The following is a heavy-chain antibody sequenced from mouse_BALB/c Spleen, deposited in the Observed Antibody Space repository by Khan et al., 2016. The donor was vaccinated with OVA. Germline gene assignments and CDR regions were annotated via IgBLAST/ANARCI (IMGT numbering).Heavy chain of an antibody. CDR3: ARPPYFSYSLDH. CDR2: INTYTGEP. D-gene: IGHD2-12*01. Sequence: QIQLVQSGPELKKPGETVKISCKASGYTFTNYGMNWVKQSPGKALKWMGWINTYTGEPTYADDFKGRFAFSLETSASTAYLQINNLKNEDTATYYCARPPYFSYSLDHWGQGTSVTVSS. CDR1: GYTFTNYG. J-gene: IGHJ4*01. V-gene: IGHV9-3-1*01.